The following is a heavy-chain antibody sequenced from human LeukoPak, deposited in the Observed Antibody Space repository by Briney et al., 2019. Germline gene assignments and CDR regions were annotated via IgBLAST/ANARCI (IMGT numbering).Heavy chain of an antibody. Sequence: ASVKVSCKASGYTFTGYYMHWVRQAPGQGLEWMGWINPNSGGTNYAQKFQGRVTMTRDTSISTAYMELSRLRSDDTAVYYCARVPPYYDFWSGPPWDYWGQGTLVTVSS. V-gene: IGHV1-2*02. CDR3: ARVPPYYDFWSGPPWDY. CDR2: INPNSGGT. J-gene: IGHJ4*02. CDR1: GYTFTGYY. D-gene: IGHD3-3*01.